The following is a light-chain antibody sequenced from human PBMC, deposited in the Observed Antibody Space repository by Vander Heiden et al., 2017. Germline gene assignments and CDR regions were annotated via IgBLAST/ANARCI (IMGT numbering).Light chain of an antibody. J-gene: IGKJ3*01. Sequence: IVITRSLDSLAVSLGETATISCKASHSVLNSSNNKNYLAWYQQKPGQPPKLLIYWASTRESGVPYRFSGSGSGTDFTLTISSLQAEDVAVYYCQQYYSTPLTFGPGTKVDIK. CDR3: QQYYSTPLT. CDR1: HSVLNSSNNKNY. V-gene: IGKV4-1*01. CDR2: WAS.